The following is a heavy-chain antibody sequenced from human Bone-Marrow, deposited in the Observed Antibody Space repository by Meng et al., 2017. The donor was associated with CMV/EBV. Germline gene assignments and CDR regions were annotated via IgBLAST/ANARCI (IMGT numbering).Heavy chain of an antibody. CDR3: ANSYSSGWSLAPFDY. J-gene: IGHJ4*02. CDR2: ISGSGGST. V-gene: IGHV3-23*01. D-gene: IGHD6-19*01. Sequence: SGFNFSSYAMSWVRQAPGKGLEWVSAISGSGGSTYYADAVKGRFTISRDNSKNTLYLQMNSLRAEDTAVYYCANSYSSGWSLAPFDYWGQGTLVTVSS. CDR1: GFNFSSYA.